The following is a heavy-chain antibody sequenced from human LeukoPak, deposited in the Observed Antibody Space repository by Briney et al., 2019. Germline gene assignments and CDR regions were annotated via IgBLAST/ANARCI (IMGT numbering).Heavy chain of an antibody. V-gene: IGHV3-7*04. CDR1: GFTFSNYW. J-gene: IGHJ4*02. D-gene: IGHD3-10*01. CDR2: TKQDGREK. CDR3: ARYYASGNFDY. Sequence: PGGSLRLSCAASGFTFSNYWMSWVRQAPGKGLEWVANTKQDGREKYYVDSGKGRFTISRDNAKNSLYLQMNSLRVEDTAVYYCARYYASGNFDYWGQGTLVTVSS.